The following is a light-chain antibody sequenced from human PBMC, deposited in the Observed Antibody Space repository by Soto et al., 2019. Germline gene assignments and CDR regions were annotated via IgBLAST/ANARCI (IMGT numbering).Light chain of an antibody. Sequence: DIHMTQSPSTLSASVGDRVTITCRASQNINSWLAWYQQKPGKAPKLLIYEASTLERGVPSRFGGSGSGTEFTLTISSLQSDDFGTYYCQQYNAYSWTFGQGTKVEI. V-gene: IGKV1-5*03. CDR2: EAS. J-gene: IGKJ1*01. CDR3: QQYNAYSWT. CDR1: QNINSW.